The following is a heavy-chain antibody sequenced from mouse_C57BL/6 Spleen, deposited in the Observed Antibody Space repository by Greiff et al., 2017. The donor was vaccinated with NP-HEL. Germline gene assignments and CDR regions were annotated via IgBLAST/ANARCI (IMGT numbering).Heavy chain of an antibody. CDR3: AREGGYGYDEEYFDY. D-gene: IGHD2-2*01. V-gene: IGHV5-16*01. Sequence: EVQLVESEGGLVQPGSSMKLSCTASGFTFSDYYMAWVRQVPEKGLEWVANINYDGSSTYYLDSLKSRFIISRDNAKNILYLQMSSLKSEDTATYYCAREGGYGYDEEYFDYWGQGTTLTVSS. CDR2: INYDGSST. J-gene: IGHJ2*01. CDR1: GFTFSDYY.